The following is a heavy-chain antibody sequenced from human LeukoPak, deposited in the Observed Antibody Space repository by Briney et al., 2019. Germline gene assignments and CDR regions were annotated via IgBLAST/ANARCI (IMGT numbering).Heavy chain of an antibody. CDR1: GHSLTELC. Sequence: GASVKVSCKVSGHSLTELCMHWVRQTPGKGLEWMGGFDPEDGETIYAQKFQGRVTMTEDTSTDTAYMELRSLGSEDTAVYFCTAYVLSGYHDPTPLFDNWGQGTLVTVSS. J-gene: IGHJ4*02. CDR2: FDPEDGET. D-gene: IGHD3-9*01. V-gene: IGHV1-24*01. CDR3: TAYVLSGYHDPTPLFDN.